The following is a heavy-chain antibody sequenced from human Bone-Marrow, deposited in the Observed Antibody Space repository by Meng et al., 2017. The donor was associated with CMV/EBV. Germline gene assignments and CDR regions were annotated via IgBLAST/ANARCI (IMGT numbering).Heavy chain of an antibody. V-gene: IGHV1-24*01. J-gene: IGHJ4*02. CDR2: FDPEDGET. CDR1: GYTLTELS. CDR3: ATALTTVTTLFDY. D-gene: IGHD4-17*01. Sequence: VKVSCKVSGYTLTELSMHWVRQAPGKGLEWMGGFDPEDGETIYAQKFQGRVTMTEDTSTDTAYMELSSLRSEDTAVYYCATALTTVTTLFDYWGQGTLVTVSS.